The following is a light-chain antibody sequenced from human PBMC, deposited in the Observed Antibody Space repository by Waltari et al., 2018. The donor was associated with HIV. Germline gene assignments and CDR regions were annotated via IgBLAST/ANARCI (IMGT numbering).Light chain of an antibody. Sequence: DIQMTQSPSSLSASVGDRVTITCRTSQTISNNVNWYQQKPGKAPKLLINAASTLQSGVPSRFSGSGSETDFTLTISSVQPEDIATYYCQQSYSTPRTFGQGTKVEIK. CDR2: AAS. CDR1: QTISNN. V-gene: IGKV1-39*01. J-gene: IGKJ1*01. CDR3: QQSYSTPRT.